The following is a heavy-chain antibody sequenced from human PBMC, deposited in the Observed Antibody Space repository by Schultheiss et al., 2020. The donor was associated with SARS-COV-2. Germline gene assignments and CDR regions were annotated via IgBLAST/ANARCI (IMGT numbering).Heavy chain of an antibody. J-gene: IGHJ5*02. Sequence: SETLSLTCTVSGGSIRNSGYYWSWIRQPPGKGLEWIGYIYYSGSTNYNPSLKSRVTISVDTSKNQFSLKLSSVTAADTVVYYCARMLGYCSTTSCLTRFDPWGQGTLVTVSS. D-gene: IGHD2-2*01. CDR3: ARMLGYCSTTSCLTRFDP. V-gene: IGHV4-61*08. CDR2: IYYSGST. CDR1: GGSIRNSGYY.